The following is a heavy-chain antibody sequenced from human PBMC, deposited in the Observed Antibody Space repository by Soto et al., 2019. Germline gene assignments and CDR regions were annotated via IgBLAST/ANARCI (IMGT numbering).Heavy chain of an antibody. CDR1: GASVNDYY. J-gene: IGHJ3*02. Sequence: QVQLHESGPGLVKPSETLSLICTVSGASVNDYYWNWVRQPLGKELEWIGFIHYTGSRMFNPSLQSRVTMSGDVSQTQFSLRLTSVTAADTAIYYCARWGHPAVKGFDIWGQGTTVTVSS. D-gene: IGHD3-16*01. V-gene: IGHV4-59*02. CDR2: IHYTGSR. CDR3: ARWGHPAVKGFDI.